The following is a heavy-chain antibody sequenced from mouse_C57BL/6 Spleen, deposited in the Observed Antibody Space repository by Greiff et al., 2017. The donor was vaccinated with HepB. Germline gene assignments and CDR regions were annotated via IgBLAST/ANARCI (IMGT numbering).Heavy chain of an antibody. V-gene: IGHV5-9*01. D-gene: IGHD1-1*01. CDR3: ARGGGSSYGFAY. CDR2: ISGGGGNT. Sequence: EVKLMESGGGLVKPGGSLKLSCAASGFTFSSYTMSWVRQTPEKRLEWVATISGGGGNTYYPDSVKGRFTISRDNAKNTLYLQMSSLRSEDTALYYCARGGGSSYGFAYWGQRTLVTVSA. J-gene: IGHJ3*01. CDR1: GFTFSSYT.